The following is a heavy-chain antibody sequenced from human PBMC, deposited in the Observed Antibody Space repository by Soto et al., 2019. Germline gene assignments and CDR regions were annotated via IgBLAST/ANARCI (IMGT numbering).Heavy chain of an antibody. V-gene: IGHV1-2*04. D-gene: IGHD6-6*01. Sequence: ASVQASCKASGYTFTGYYMHWVRQAPGQGLEWMGWINPNSGGTNYAQKFQGWVTMTRDTSISTAYMELSRLRSDDTAVYYCARYRYSSSAFDIWGQGTMVTVSS. CDR3: ARYRYSSSAFDI. J-gene: IGHJ3*02. CDR2: INPNSGGT. CDR1: GYTFTGYY.